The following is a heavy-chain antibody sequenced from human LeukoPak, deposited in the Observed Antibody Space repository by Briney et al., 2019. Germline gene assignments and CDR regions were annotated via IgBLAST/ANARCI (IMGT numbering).Heavy chain of an antibody. J-gene: IGHJ4*02. CDR3: AFPRYGLTGPFDY. V-gene: IGHV1-3*01. CDR1: GYTFTSYA. Sequence: ASVKVSCKASGYTFTSYAMHWVRQAPGQRLEWMGWINAGNGNTKYSQKFQGRVTVTRDTSASTAYMELSSLRSEDTAVYYCAFPRYGLTGPFDYWGQGTLVTVSS. D-gene: IGHD3-9*01. CDR2: INAGNGNT.